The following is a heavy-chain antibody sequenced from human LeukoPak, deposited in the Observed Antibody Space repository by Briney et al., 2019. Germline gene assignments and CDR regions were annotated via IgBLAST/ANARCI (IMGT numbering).Heavy chain of an antibody. CDR3: AKGRYTGSSFFDY. CDR1: GFTFSSYG. Sequence: GGSLRLSCAASGFTFSSYGMHWVRQAPGKGLEWGALISYDGSNKYYSDSVKGRFTISRDNSKNTLYLQMNSLRPEGTAVYYCAKGRYTGSSFFDYWGQGTLVTVSS. CDR2: ISYDGSNK. J-gene: IGHJ4*02. V-gene: IGHV3-30*18. D-gene: IGHD3-10*01.